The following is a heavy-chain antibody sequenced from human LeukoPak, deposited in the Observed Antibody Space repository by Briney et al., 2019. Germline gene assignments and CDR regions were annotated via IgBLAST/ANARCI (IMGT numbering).Heavy chain of an antibody. CDR3: AKPGSKYSSSWGTFDY. Sequence: GGSLRLSCAASGFTFSSYGMHWVRQAPGKGLEWVAFIRYDGSNKYYADSVKGRFTISRDNSKNTLYLQMNSLRAEDTAVYYCAKPGSKYSSSWGTFDYWGQGTLVTVSS. CDR2: IRYDGSNK. D-gene: IGHD6-13*01. J-gene: IGHJ4*02. V-gene: IGHV3-30*02. CDR1: GFTFSSYG.